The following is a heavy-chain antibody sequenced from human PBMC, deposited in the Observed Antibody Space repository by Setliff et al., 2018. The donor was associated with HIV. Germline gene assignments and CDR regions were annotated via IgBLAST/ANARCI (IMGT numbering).Heavy chain of an antibody. V-gene: IGHV1-3*01. CDR2: INAGNGNT. D-gene: IGHD2-21*02. CDR3: ASIDCGGDCYSYYYYGMDV. J-gene: IGHJ6*02. Sequence: ASVKVSCKASGYTFTRNIVHWVRQAPGQRLEWMGWINAGNGNTKYSQEFQGRVTITRDTSASTAYMGLSSLRSEDTAVYYCASIDCGGDCYSYYYYGMDVWGQGTTVTVSS. CDR1: GYTFTRNI.